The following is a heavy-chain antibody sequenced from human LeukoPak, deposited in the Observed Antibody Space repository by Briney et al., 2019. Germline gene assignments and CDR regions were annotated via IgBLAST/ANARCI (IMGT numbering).Heavy chain of an antibody. J-gene: IGHJ4*02. CDR2: INPNSGGT. CDR1: GYTFTGYY. V-gene: IGHV1-2*02. CDR3: ATAPPVGAGFDY. Sequence: ASVKVSCKASGYTFTGYYMHWVRQAPGQGLEWMGWINPNSGGTNYAQKFQGRVTMTRDTSISTAYMELSRLRSDDTAVYYCATAPPVGAGFDYWGQGTLVTVSS. D-gene: IGHD1-26*01.